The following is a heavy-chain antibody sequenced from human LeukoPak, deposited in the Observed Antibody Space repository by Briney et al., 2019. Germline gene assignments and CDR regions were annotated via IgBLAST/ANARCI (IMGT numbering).Heavy chain of an antibody. CDR2: IYYSGST. CDR1: GGSISSYY. Sequence: PSETLSLTCTVSGGSISSYYWSWIRQPPGKGLEWIGYIYYSGSTNYNPSLKSRVTISVDTSKNQFSLKLSSVTAADTAVYYCAGNNWFDPWGQGTLVTVSP. V-gene: IGHV4-59*01. CDR3: AGNNWFDP. J-gene: IGHJ5*02.